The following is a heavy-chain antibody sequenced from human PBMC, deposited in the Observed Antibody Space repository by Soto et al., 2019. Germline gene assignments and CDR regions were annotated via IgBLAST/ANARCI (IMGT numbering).Heavy chain of an antibody. J-gene: IGHJ4*02. D-gene: IGHD5-12*01. V-gene: IGHV4-31*03. CDR3: ARSKIGGMATIPYYFDY. CDR2: IYYSGST. CDR1: GGSISSGGYY. Sequence: SETLSLTCTVSGGSISSGGYYWSWLRQHPGKGLEWIGYIYYSGSTYYNPSLKSRVTISVDTSKNQFSLKLSSVTAADTAVYYCARSKIGGMATIPYYFDYWGQGTLVTVSS.